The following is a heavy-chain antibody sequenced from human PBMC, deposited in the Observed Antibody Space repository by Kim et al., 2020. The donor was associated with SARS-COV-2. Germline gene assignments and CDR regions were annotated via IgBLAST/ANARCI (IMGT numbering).Heavy chain of an antibody. J-gene: IGHJ6*02. CDR1: GFTFSSYS. CDR2: ISSSSSYI. V-gene: IGHV3-21*01. Sequence: GGSLRLSCAASGFTFSSYSMNWVRQAPGKGLEWVSSISSSSSYIYYADSVKGRFTISRDKAKNSLYLQMNSLRAEDTAVYYCARDWPPPRGGSGVVRVYYYYGMDVWGQGTTVTVSS. CDR3: ARDWPPPRGGSGVVRVYYYYGMDV. D-gene: IGHD3-10*01.